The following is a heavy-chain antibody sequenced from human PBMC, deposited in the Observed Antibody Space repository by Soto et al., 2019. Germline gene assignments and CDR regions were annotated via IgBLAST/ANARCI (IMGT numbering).Heavy chain of an antibody. CDR2: IYSGGST. J-gene: IGHJ5*02. D-gene: IGHD2-2*01. CDR3: ARDRDCSSTSCHSNWFDP. V-gene: IGHV3-66*01. CDR1: GFTVSSNY. Sequence: GGSLRLSCAASGFTVSSNYMSWVRQAPGKGLEWVSVIYSGGSTYYADSVKGRFTISRDNSKNTLYLQMNSLRAEDTAVYYCARDRDCSSTSCHSNWFDPWGQGTLVTVSS.